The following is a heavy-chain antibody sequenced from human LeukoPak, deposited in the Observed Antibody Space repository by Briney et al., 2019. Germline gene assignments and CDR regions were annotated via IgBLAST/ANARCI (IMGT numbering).Heavy chain of an antibody. J-gene: IGHJ4*02. CDR1: GFTFSGYS. D-gene: IGHD5-12*01. Sequence: GGSLRLSCAASGFTFSGYSLNWVRQAPGKGLEWLSYINSPSSTIYYADSVRGRFTSSRDNAKNSVYLQMNSLRAEDTAVYYCAKDYSGYDFDYWGQGTLVTVSS. CDR2: INSPSSTI. CDR3: AKDYSGYDFDY. V-gene: IGHV3-48*04.